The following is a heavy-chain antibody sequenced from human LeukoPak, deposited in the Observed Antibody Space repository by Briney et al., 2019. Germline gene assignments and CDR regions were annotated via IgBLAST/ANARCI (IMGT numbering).Heavy chain of an antibody. CDR1: GFSFSSYA. J-gene: IGHJ3*02. CDR3: ARGGGYSYGFRDAFDI. CDR2: ISYDATNK. V-gene: IGHV3-30*04. D-gene: IGHD5-18*01. Sequence: PGGSLRLSCAASGFSFSSYAMHWVRQAPGKGLEWVAVISYDATNKYYADSVKGRFTISRDNSKNTLYLQMDSLRAAETTVYYCARGGGYSYGFRDAFDIWGQGTMVTVIS.